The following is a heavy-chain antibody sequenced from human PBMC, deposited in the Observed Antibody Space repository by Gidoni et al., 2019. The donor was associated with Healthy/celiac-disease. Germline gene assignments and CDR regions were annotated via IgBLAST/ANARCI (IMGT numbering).Heavy chain of an antibody. D-gene: IGHD2-15*01. J-gene: IGHJ3*02. CDR3: ARDQTTWWLSLSLSAFDI. Sequence: QVQLVESGGGVVQPGRSLRLSCAASGFPFSSYGMHWVRQAPGKGLEWVAVIWYDGSNKYYADSVKGRFTISRDNSKNTLYLQMNSLRAEDTAVYYCARDQTTWWLSLSLSAFDIWGQGTMVTVSS. CDR1: GFPFSSYG. CDR2: IWYDGSNK. V-gene: IGHV3-33*01.